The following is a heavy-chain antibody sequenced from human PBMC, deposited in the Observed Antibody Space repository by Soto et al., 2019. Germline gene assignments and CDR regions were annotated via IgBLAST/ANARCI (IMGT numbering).Heavy chain of an antibody. V-gene: IGHV3-23*01. J-gene: IGHJ4*02. D-gene: IGHD3-10*01. CDR3: VLWPAYYFDY. CDR1: GFTFSSYA. CDR2: ISGSGGST. Sequence: EVQLLESGGGLVQTGGYLRLSCAASGFTFSSYAMSWVRQAPGKGLEWVSAISGSGGSTYYADSVKGRFTITRDNSKNTLSLQMHSLRAEDTVVYYCVLWPAYYFDYWGQGKLVSVSS.